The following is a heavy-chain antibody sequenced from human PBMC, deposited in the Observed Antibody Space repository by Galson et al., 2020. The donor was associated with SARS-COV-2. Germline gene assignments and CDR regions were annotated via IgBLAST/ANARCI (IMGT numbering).Heavy chain of an antibody. CDR3: ARAPMITFGGVIAIAFDI. D-gene: IGHD3-16*02. CDR1: GGSISSGSYY. J-gene: IGHJ3*02. V-gene: IGHV4-61*02. Sequence: SETLSLTCTVSGGSISSGSYYWSWIRQPAGKGLEWIGRIYTSGSTNYNPSLKSRVTISVDTSKNQFSLKLSSVTAADTAVYYCARAPMITFGGVIAIAFDIWGQGTMVTVSS. CDR2: IYTSGST.